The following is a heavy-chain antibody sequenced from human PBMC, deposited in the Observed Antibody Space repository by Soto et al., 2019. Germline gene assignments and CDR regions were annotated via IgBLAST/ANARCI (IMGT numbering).Heavy chain of an antibody. CDR3: ARDPGAVTTSDYYYYGMDV. J-gene: IGHJ6*02. Sequence: QVQLVESGGGVVQPGRSLRLSCAASGFTFSSYGMHWVRQAPGKGLEWVAVIWYDGSNKYYADSVKGRFTISRDNSKNTLYLQMNSLRAEDTAVYYCARDPGAVTTSDYYYYGMDVWGQGTTVTVSS. CDR2: IWYDGSNK. D-gene: IGHD4-4*01. V-gene: IGHV3-33*01. CDR1: GFTFSSYG.